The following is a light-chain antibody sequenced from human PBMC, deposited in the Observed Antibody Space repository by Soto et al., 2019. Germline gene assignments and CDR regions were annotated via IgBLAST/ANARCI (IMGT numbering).Light chain of an antibody. Sequence: QSVMTQPPSVSAAPGQKVTISCSGSSSNIGGNSVSWYQQLPGTAPKLLIYYDNQRPSGIPDRSSGSKSGTSATLGITGFQTGDEADYYCGSGDSSLSAYVFGTGTKLTVL. CDR3: GSGDSSLSAYV. V-gene: IGLV1-51*01. J-gene: IGLJ1*01. CDR1: SSNIGGNS. CDR2: YDN.